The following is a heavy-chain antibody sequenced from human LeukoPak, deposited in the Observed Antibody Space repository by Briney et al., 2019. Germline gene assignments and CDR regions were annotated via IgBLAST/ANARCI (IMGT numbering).Heavy chain of an antibody. CDR1: GFTFSSYA. V-gene: IGHV3-30*04. J-gene: IGHJ4*02. CDR3: ATLGHDYGDY. D-gene: IGHD3-16*01. Sequence: GGSLRLSCAASGFTFSSYAMHWVRQAPGKGLEWVTIISYDGSNKYYADSVKGRFTISRDNSKNTLYLQMNSLRAEDTAVYYCATLGHDYGDYWGQGTLVTVSS. CDR2: ISYDGSNK.